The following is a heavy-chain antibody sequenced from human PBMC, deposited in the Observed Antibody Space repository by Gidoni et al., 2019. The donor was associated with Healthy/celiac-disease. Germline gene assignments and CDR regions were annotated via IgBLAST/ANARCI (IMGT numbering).Heavy chain of an antibody. J-gene: IGHJ4*02. D-gene: IGHD3-22*01. V-gene: IGHV2-5*02. CDR3: AHSQEGATYYYDSSGYLPLRFDY. CDR1: GFSLSTSGVG. CDR2: IYWDDDK. Sequence: QITLKESGPTLVKPTQTLTLTCTFSGFSLSTSGVGVGWIRQPPGKALEWLALIYWDDDKRYSPSLKSRLTITKDTSKNQVVLTMTNMDPVDTATYYCAHSQEGATYYYDSSGYLPLRFDYWGQGTLVTVSS.